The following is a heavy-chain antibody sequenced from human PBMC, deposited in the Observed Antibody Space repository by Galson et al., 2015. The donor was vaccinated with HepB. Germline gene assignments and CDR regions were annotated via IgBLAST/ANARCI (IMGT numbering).Heavy chain of an antibody. Sequence: SLRLSCAASGFTFSSYAMSWVRQAPGKGLEWASAISGSGGSTYYADSVKGRFTISSDNSKNTLYLQMNSLRAEDTAVYYCAKGGVVVITGLDYWGQGTLVAVSS. J-gene: IGHJ4*02. CDR1: GFTFSSYA. CDR3: AKGGVVVITGLDY. CDR2: ISGSGGST. D-gene: IGHD3-22*01. V-gene: IGHV3-23*01.